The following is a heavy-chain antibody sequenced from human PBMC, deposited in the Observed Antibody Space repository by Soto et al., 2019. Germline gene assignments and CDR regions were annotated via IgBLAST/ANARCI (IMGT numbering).Heavy chain of an antibody. CDR1: GDTFNTFA. Sequence: GASVKVSCKASGDTFNTFAISWVRRAPGQGLQWMGGIIPIFGTPDYAQHFPGRVTISADESTNTAYLELSSLRSEDTAVYYCARSPGITGTRASQYAMDVWGQGTTVTVSS. V-gene: IGHV1-69*13. CDR3: ARSPGITGTRASQYAMDV. CDR2: IIPIFGTP. J-gene: IGHJ6*02. D-gene: IGHD1-20*01.